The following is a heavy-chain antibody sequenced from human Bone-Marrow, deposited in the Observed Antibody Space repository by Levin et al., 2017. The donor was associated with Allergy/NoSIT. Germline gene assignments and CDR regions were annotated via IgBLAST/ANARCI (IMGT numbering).Heavy chain of an antibody. CDR1: GLRFTDFS. D-gene: IGHD2-2*01. V-gene: IGHV3-30-3*01. CDR2: LSSDGSRK. Sequence: GGSLRLSCAASGLRFTDFSINWVRQAPGKGLEWVAILSSDGSRKYYADSVKGRFTVSRDNSNNTLFLLMNSLRVDDTAVYYCARDSSPHAPGYYFDFWGRGTLVTVSA. J-gene: IGHJ4*02. CDR3: ARDSSPHAPGYYFDF.